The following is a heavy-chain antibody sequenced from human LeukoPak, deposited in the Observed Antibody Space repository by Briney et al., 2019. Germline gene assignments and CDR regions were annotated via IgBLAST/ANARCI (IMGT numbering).Heavy chain of an antibody. Sequence: ASVKVSCKASGYIFTNYYMHWVRQAPGQGLEWMGIINLSAGSTSYAQKFQGRVTMTRDTSTSTVYMELSSLRSEDTAVYYCARAYGSGLALDIWGQGTMVTVSS. CDR3: ARAYGSGLALDI. CDR2: INLSAGST. J-gene: IGHJ3*02. V-gene: IGHV1-46*01. CDR1: GYIFTNYY. D-gene: IGHD3-10*01.